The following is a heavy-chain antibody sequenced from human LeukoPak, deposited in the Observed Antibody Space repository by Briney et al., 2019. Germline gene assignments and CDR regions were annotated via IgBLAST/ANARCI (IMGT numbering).Heavy chain of an antibody. Sequence: SVKVSCKASGGTFSSYTISWVRQAPGQGLEWMGRIIPILGIANYAQKFQGRVTITADKSTSTAYMELSSLRSEDTAVYYCARGWTVRNWFDPWGQGALVTVSS. J-gene: IGHJ5*02. CDR1: GGTFSSYT. CDR2: IIPILGIA. CDR3: ARGWTVRNWFDP. V-gene: IGHV1-69*02. D-gene: IGHD4-17*01.